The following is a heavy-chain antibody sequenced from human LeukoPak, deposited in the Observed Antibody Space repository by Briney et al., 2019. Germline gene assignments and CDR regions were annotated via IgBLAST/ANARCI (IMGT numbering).Heavy chain of an antibody. CDR2: IYYSGST. CDR1: GGSISSSSYY. D-gene: IGHD5-18*01. Sequence: SETLSLTCTVSGGSISSSSYYWGWIRQPPGKVLEWIGNIYYSGSTYYNPSLKSRVTISVDTSKNQFSLKLSSVTAADTAVYYCARCLGYSYGYGHYYYYMDVWGKGTTVTVSS. CDR3: ARCLGYSYGYGHYYYYMDV. V-gene: IGHV4-39*01. J-gene: IGHJ6*03.